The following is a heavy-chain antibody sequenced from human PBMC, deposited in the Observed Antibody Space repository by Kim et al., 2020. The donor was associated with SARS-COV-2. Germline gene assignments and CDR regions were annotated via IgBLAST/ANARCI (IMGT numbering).Heavy chain of an antibody. J-gene: IGHJ4*02. CDR2: ISGGGGTT. D-gene: IGHD1-26*01. CDR1: GITFSIYA. Sequence: GGSLRLSCAASGITFSIYAMSWVRQAPGKGLEWVSAISGGGGTTYYADSLKGRFTISRDNSKNTMYLQMNSLRAEDTAVYYCAKGYHSGSYFSSDYWGQGTLVTVSS. CDR3: AKGYHSGSYFSSDY. V-gene: IGHV3-23*01.